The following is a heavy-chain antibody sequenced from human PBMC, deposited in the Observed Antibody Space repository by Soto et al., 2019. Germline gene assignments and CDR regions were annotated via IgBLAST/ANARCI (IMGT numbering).Heavy chain of an antibody. Sequence: SGPTLVNPTQTLTLTCTFSGFSLSTSGVGVGWIRQPPGKALEWLALIYWDDDKRYSPSLKSRLTITKDTSKNQVVLTMTNMAPVDTATYFFAHRTSRFLEDVGQYFDYWGQGTLVTVSS. CDR1: GFSLSTSGVG. CDR3: AHRTSRFLEDVGQYFDY. V-gene: IGHV2-5*02. CDR2: IYWDDDK. J-gene: IGHJ4*02. D-gene: IGHD3-3*01.